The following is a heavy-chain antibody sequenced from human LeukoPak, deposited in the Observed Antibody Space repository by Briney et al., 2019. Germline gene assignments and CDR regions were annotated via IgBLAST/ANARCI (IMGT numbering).Heavy chain of an antibody. Sequence: GGSPRLSCAASGFTFGSYAMSWVRQVPGKGLEWVSVISGSGDVTNYADSVKGRFTISSEKSRNTVYLQMNSLRAEDTAVYYCANTRIYGSGSYDYWGQGTLVTVSS. CDR3: ANTRIYGSGSYDY. V-gene: IGHV3-23*01. J-gene: IGHJ4*02. CDR1: GFTFGSYA. D-gene: IGHD3-10*01. CDR2: ISGSGDVT.